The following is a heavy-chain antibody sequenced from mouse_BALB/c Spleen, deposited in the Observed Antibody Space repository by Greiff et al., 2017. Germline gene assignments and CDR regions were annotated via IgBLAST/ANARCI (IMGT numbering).Heavy chain of an antibody. CDR1: GYTFTEYI. Sequence: VQLQQPGAELVKPGASVKLSCKASGYTFTEYIIHWVKQRSGQGLEWIGWFYPGRGSVKYNEKFTDKATLTADHSSSTVCMELSRLTSEDSAVYFCARHEVATTVVAPCSYWGQGTLGTGAA. CDR2: FYPGRGSV. V-gene: IGHV1-62-2*01. J-gene: IGHJ3*01. CDR3: ARHEVATTVVAPCSY. D-gene: IGHD1-1*01.